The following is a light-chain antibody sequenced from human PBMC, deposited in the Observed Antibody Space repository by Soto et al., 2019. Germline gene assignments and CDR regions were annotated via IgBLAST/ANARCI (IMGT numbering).Light chain of an antibody. V-gene: IGLV2-14*03. CDR3: SSYTATRTVV. Sequence: QSALTQPASVSGSPGQSITIACTGTSSDIGGYNHVSWYQVHPGKAPRLVIYDDSIRPPAVSDRFSGSTSGNTASLTISGLQAEDEAVYYCSSYTATRTVVFGGGTKLTVL. CDR1: SSDIGGYNH. CDR2: DDS. J-gene: IGLJ3*02.